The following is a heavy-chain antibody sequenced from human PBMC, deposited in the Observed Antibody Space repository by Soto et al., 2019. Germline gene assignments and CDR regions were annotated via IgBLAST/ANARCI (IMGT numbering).Heavy chain of an antibody. CDR1: GGPFSGYY. Sequence: SETLSLTCAVYGGPFSGYYWSWIRQPPGKGLEFIGSMYYSGTTYYNPSLKSRVTISVDTSKNQFTLKLISVTAADTAVYYCAVVDSTGNWFHPWGEGALVTVSS. D-gene: IGHD6-25*01. CDR2: MYYSGTT. V-gene: IGHV4-34*01. CDR3: AVVDSTGNWFHP. J-gene: IGHJ5*02.